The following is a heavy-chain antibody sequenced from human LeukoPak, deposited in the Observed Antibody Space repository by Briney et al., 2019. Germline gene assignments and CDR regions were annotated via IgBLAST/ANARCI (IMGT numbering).Heavy chain of an antibody. CDR2: MYNRGS. CDR1: GPSIRSYS. D-gene: IGHD3-16*01. CDR3: ARVPQKTVWAVPDKWFAP. J-gene: IGHJ5*02. Sequence: PSQTLSLTWIVAGPSIRSYSWTWIRQPPGKGLESIAYMYNRGSDSNPSLKSRVTISVDTSKNQFSLKLKSVTAADTAVYYCARVPQKTVWAVPDKWFAPWGRGIPVTVSS. V-gene: IGHV4-59*01.